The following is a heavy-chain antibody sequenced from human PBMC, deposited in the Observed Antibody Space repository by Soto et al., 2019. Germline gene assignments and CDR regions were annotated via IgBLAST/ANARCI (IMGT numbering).Heavy chain of an antibody. Sequence: QVRLVQSGAEVRKPGSSVKVSCKASGGTFSSDGITWLRQAPGQGLEWMGGIIPMFGSPHYSENFEGRIKISADESTSTVYMEVRSLESEDTAVYYCARRDYSHNWFNPLGQGTQVTVSS. V-gene: IGHV1-69*01. J-gene: IGHJ5*02. CDR1: GGTFSSDG. CDR2: IIPMFGSP. D-gene: IGHD3-22*01. CDR3: ARRDYSHNWFNP.